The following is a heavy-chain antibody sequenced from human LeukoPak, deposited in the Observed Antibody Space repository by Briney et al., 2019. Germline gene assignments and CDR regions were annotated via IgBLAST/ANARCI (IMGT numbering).Heavy chain of an antibody. CDR1: GDSITNSNYY. D-gene: IGHD1-26*01. Sequence: PSETLSLTCTASGDSITNSNYYWGWVRQSPGRGLEWLVNIFYNGGPYYNPSFKSRVVISVDTSKNHFSLTLNAVTAADTAVYHCASYSGIYSAFEIWSQGTLVTVSS. CDR3: ASYSGIYSAFEI. J-gene: IGHJ3*02. CDR2: IFYNGGP. V-gene: IGHV4-39*07.